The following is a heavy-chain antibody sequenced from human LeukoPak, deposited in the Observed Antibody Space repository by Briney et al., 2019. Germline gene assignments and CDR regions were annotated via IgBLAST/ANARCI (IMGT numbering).Heavy chain of an antibody. CDR1: GGTFSSYA. D-gene: IGHD4-23*01. CDR3: ARYRDTVVKGAFDI. CDR2: ISAYNGNT. Sequence: GASVKVSCKASGGTFSSYAISWVRQAPGQGLEWMGWISAYNGNTNYAQKLQGRVTMTTDTSTSTAYMELRSLRSDDTAVYYCARYRDTVVKGAFDIWGQGTMVTVSS. V-gene: IGHV1-18*01. J-gene: IGHJ3*02.